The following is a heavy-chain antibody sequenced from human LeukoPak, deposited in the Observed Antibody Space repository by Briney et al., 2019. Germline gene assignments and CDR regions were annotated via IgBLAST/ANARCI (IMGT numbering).Heavy chain of an antibody. CDR2: IYYSGST. D-gene: IGHD1-26*01. V-gene: IGHV4-61*01. CDR3: ARVKKWELLRGDYFDY. Sequence: SETLSLTCTVSGGSVSSGSYYWGWIRQPPGRGLEWIGCIYYSGSTNYNPSLKSRVTISVDTSKNQFSLKLSSVTAADTAVYYCARVKKWELLRGDYFDYWGQGTLVTVSS. J-gene: IGHJ4*02. CDR1: GGSVSSGSYY.